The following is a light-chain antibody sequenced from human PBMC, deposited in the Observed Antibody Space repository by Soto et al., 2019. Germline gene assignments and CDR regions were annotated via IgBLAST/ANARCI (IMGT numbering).Light chain of an antibody. J-gene: IGLJ2*01. CDR2: EVF. CDR3: SSYAASDNFVV. CDR1: SDDVGGYNY. Sequence: QSVLTQPASVSGSPGQSITISCTGTSDDVGGYNYVSWYQQHPGKAPKLMIYEVFKRPSGVPDRFSGSKSGNTASLTVSGLQAEDEADYYCSSYAASDNFVVFGGGTKVTVL. V-gene: IGLV2-8*01.